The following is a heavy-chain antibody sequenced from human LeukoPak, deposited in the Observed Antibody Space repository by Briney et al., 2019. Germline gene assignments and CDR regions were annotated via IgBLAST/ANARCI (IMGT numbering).Heavy chain of an antibody. CDR2: IWYDGSNK. CDR1: GFTFSSYG. D-gene: IGHD4-17*01. CDR3: ARGEYGEGFDY. J-gene: IGHJ4*02. Sequence: GGSLRLSCAASGFTFSSYGMHWVRQAPGKGLEWVAVIWYDGSNKYYADSVKGRFTISRDNSKNTLYLQMNSLRAEDTAVYYCARGEYGEGFDYWGQGTLVTVSS. V-gene: IGHV3-33*01.